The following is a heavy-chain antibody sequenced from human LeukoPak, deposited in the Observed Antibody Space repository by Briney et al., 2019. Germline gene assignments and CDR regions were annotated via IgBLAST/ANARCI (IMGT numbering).Heavy chain of an antibody. V-gene: IGHV4-59*08. CDR2: IYHSGST. Sequence: SETLSLTCTVSGGSISSYYWSWIRQPPGKGLEWIGYIYHSGSTNYNPSLKSRVTISVDTSKNQFSLKLSSVTAADTAVYYCARHERIAVAGEEFDYWGQGTLVTVSS. CDR1: GGSISSYY. CDR3: ARHERIAVAGEEFDY. J-gene: IGHJ4*02. D-gene: IGHD6-19*01.